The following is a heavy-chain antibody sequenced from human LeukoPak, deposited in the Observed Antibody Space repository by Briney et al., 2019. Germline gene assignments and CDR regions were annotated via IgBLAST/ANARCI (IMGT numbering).Heavy chain of an antibody. Sequence: SETLSLTCAVYGESFSRYYWSWIRQSPGKGLEWIGEISHSGSTNYNPSLKSRVTISVDKSKNQFSLKLTSVTAADTAVYYCARPEYCSSTTCSGALEIWGQGTMVVVSS. V-gene: IGHV4-34*01. J-gene: IGHJ3*02. CDR1: GESFSRYY. D-gene: IGHD2/OR15-2a*01. CDR3: ARPEYCSSTTCSGALEI. CDR2: ISHSGST.